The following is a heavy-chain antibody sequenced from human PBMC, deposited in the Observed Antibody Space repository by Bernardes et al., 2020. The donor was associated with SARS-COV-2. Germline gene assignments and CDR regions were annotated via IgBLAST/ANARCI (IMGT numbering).Heavy chain of an antibody. CDR3: ARPTMTVAGTRWFDP. J-gene: IGHJ5*02. Sequence: GGSLRLSCVASGFAFPTYAMAWFRQAPGKGLEWVSSIDSSTGSGTFYTESVKGRFTISRDNSHLYLQMNSLGVDDTAIYYCARPTMTVAGTRWFDPWGQGTLVTVSS. V-gene: IGHV3-23*05. CDR1: GFAFPTYA. CDR2: IDSSTGSGT. D-gene: IGHD6-19*01.